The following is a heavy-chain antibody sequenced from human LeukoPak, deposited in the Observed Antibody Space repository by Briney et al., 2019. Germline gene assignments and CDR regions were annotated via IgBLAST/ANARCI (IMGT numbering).Heavy chain of an antibody. CDR1: GGSISSYY. V-gene: IGHV4-59*12. J-gene: IGHJ3*02. CDR2: IYHSGST. CDR3: ARPNDAFDI. D-gene: IGHD4/OR15-4a*01. Sequence: SETLSLTCTVSGGSISSYYWSWIRQPPGKGLEWIGYIYHSGSTYYNPSLKSRVTISVDRSKNQFSLKLSSVTAADTAVYYCARPNDAFDIWGQGTMVTVSS.